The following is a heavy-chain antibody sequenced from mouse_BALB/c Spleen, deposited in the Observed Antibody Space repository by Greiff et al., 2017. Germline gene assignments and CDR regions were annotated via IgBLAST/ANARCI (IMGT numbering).Heavy chain of an antibody. Sequence: EVKLVESGPGLVKPSQSLSLTCTVTGYSITSDYAWNWIRQFPGNKLEWMGYISYSGSTSYNPSLKSRISITRDTSKNQFFLQLNSVTTEDTATYYCARYYGNYDYYAMDYWGQGTSVTVSS. V-gene: IGHV3-2*02. CDR3: ARYYGNYDYYAMDY. CDR2: ISYSGST. D-gene: IGHD2-1*01. J-gene: IGHJ4*01. CDR1: GYSITSDYA.